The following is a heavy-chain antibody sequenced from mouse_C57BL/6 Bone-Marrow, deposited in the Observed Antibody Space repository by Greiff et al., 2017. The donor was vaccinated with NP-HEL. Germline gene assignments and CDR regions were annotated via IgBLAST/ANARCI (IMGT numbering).Heavy chain of an antibody. CDR2: IDPENGDT. CDR3: TTHYDYYAMDY. V-gene: IGHV14-4*01. J-gene: IGHJ4*01. D-gene: IGHD1-2*01. Sequence: EVQLVESGAELVRPGASVKLSCTASGFNIKDDYMHWVKQRPEQGLEWIGWIDPENGDTEYASKFQGKATITADTSSNTAYLQLSSLTSEDTAVYYCTTHYDYYAMDYWGQGTSVTVSS. CDR1: GFNIKDDY.